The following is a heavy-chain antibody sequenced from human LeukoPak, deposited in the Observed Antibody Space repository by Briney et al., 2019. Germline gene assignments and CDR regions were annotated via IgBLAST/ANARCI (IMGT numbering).Heavy chain of an antibody. CDR3: AKAPPGYSSSWYDY. CDR1: GFTFDDYA. Sequence: PGGSLRLSCAASGFTFDDYAMHWVRQAPGKGLEWLSLISGDGGSTYYADSVKGRFTISRDNSKNSLYLQMNSLRTEDTALYYCAKAPPGYSSSWYDYWGQGTLVTVSS. J-gene: IGHJ4*02. CDR2: ISGDGGST. V-gene: IGHV3-43*02. D-gene: IGHD6-13*01.